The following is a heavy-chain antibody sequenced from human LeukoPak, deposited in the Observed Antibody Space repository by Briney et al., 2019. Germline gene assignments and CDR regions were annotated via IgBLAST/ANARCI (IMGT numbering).Heavy chain of an antibody. Sequence: GGSLRLSCAASGFTFSSYSMNWVRQAPGKGLEWVSSISSSSSYIYYADSVKGRFTISRDNAKNSLYLQMNSLRAEDTAVYYCARDNIGDTAINYFDYWGQGTLVTVSS. D-gene: IGHD5-18*01. V-gene: IGHV3-21*01. CDR1: GFTFSSYS. CDR2: ISSSSSYI. J-gene: IGHJ4*02. CDR3: ARDNIGDTAINYFDY.